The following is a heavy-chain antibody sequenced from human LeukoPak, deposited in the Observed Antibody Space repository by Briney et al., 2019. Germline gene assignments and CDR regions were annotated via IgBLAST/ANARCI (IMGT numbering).Heavy chain of an antibody. D-gene: IGHD1-26*01. CDR1: GFTFSSYW. CDR2: IKQDGSEK. Sequence: GGSLRLSCAASGFTFSSYWMSWVRQAPGKGLEWVANIKQDGSEKYYVDSVKGRFTISRDNAKNSLYLQMNSLRAEDTAVYYCARSSSGSYPGGFDYWGQGTLVTVSS. J-gene: IGHJ4*02. V-gene: IGHV3-7*01. CDR3: ARSSSGSYPGGFDY.